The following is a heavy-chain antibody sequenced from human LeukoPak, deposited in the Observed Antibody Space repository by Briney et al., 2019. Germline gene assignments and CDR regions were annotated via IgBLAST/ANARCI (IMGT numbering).Heavy chain of an antibody. D-gene: IGHD3-3*01. CDR1: GYSISSGYY. J-gene: IGHJ3*02. Sequence: PSETLSLTCTVSGYSISSGYYWGWIRQPPGKGLEWIGSIYHSGSTYYNPSLKSRVTISVDTSKNQFSLKLSSVTAADTAVYYCARSLRFLEWPSDAFDIWCQGTMVTVSS. V-gene: IGHV4-38-2*02. CDR2: IYHSGST. CDR3: ARSLRFLEWPSDAFDI.